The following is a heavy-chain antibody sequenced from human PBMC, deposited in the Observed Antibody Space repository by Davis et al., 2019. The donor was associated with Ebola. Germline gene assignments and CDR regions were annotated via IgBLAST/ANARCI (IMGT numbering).Heavy chain of an antibody. J-gene: IGHJ6*02. Sequence: GGSLRLSCAASGFTFSDYYMSWIRQAPGKGLEWVAFIRYDGSSRYYVDSVKGRFAVSRDNSKNTLYLQMNSLRAEDTAVYYCARVSGDIVFDGMDVWGQGTTVTVSS. CDR1: GFTFSDYY. CDR2: IRYDGSSR. V-gene: IGHV3-30*02. CDR3: ARVSGDIVFDGMDV. D-gene: IGHD2-15*01.